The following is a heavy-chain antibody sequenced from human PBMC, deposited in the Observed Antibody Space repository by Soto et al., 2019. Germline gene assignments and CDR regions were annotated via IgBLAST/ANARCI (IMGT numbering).Heavy chain of an antibody. Sequence: SETLSLTCTVSGGSISSSSYYWGWIRQPPGKGLEWIGSIYYSGSTYYNPSLKSRVTISVDTSKNQFSLKLSSVTAADTAVYYCARHRVWFGESADFDYWGQGTLVTVSS. V-gene: IGHV4-39*01. D-gene: IGHD3-10*01. CDR2: IYYSGST. J-gene: IGHJ4*02. CDR1: GGSISSSSYY. CDR3: ARHRVWFGESADFDY.